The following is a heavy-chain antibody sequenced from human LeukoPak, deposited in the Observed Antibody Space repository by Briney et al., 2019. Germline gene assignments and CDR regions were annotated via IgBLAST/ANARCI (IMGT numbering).Heavy chain of an antibody. Sequence: SETLSLTCAVSGYSISSGYYWGWIRQPPGKGLEWIGSIYHSGGTYYNPSLKSRVTISVDTSKNQFSLKLSSVTAADTAVYYCARDNFGVVTTTLPFDYWGQGTLVTVSS. CDR2: IYHSGGT. CDR3: ARDNFGVVTTTLPFDY. J-gene: IGHJ4*02. V-gene: IGHV4-38-2*02. CDR1: GYSISSGYY. D-gene: IGHD3-3*01.